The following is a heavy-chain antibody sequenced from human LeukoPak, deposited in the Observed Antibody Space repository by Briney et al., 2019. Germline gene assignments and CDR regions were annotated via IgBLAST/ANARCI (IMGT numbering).Heavy chain of an antibody. CDR2: INPNSGGT. J-gene: IGHJ4*02. Sequence: GASVKVSCKASGYTFTGYYMHWVRQAPGQGLEWMGWINPNSGGTNYAQKFQGRVTMTRDTSTGTAYMELGRLRSDDTAVYYCATSSSWYWYFDYWGQGTLVTVSS. CDR1: GYTFTGYY. CDR3: ATSSSWYWYFDY. D-gene: IGHD6-13*01. V-gene: IGHV1-2*02.